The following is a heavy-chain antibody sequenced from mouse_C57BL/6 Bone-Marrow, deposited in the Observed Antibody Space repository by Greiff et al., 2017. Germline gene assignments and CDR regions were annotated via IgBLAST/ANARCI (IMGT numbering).Heavy chain of an antibody. Sequence: EVKLMESGGGLVQPKGSLKLSCAASGFSFNTYAMNWVRQAPGKGLEWVARIRSKSNNYATYYADSVKDRFTISRDDSESMLYLQMNNLKTEDTAMYYCVSYYEAMDYWGQGTSVTVSS. D-gene: IGHD1-1*01. V-gene: IGHV10-1*01. CDR3: VSYYEAMDY. J-gene: IGHJ4*01. CDR2: IRSKSNNYAT. CDR1: GFSFNTYA.